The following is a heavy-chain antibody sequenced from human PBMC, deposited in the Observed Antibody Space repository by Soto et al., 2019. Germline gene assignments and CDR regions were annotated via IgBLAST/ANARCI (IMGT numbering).Heavy chain of an antibody. CDR1: GYSFSSDW. CDR3: ARFYSSGLYYFDF. J-gene: IGHJ4*02. D-gene: IGHD6-19*01. V-gene: IGHV5-51*01. Sequence: GESLKISCKGSGYSFSSDWIGWVRQMPGKGLEWIGIIYPGDSDTRYSPSFQGQVTVAADKSINTAYLQWRSLKASDTAMYFCARFYSSGLYYFDFWGQGTLVTVSS. CDR2: IYPGDSDT.